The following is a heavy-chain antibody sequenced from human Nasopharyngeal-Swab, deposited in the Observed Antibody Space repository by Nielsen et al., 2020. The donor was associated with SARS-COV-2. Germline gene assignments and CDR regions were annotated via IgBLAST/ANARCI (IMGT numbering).Heavy chain of an antibody. CDR3: ARDLRYFDWTYGMDV. CDR2: MNPNSGNT. D-gene: IGHD3-9*01. Sequence: ASVKVSCKASGYTFTSYDINWVRQATGQGLEWMGWMNPNSGNTGYAQKFQGRVTMTRDTSISTAYMELRSLRSDDTAVYYCARDLRYFDWTYGMDVWGQGTTVTVSS. V-gene: IGHV1-8*01. CDR1: GYTFTSYD. J-gene: IGHJ6*02.